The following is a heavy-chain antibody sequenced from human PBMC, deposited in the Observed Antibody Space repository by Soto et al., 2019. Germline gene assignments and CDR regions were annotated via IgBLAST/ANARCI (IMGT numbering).Heavy chain of an antibody. CDR1: GFTFSTYA. CDR3: AKGGEGYCSTTSCLYFSDY. Sequence: EVQLLDSGGGLVQPGGSLRLSCVTSGFTFSTYAMSWVRQAPGKGLEWVSTISNGVSTYYADSAKSRVTIPRDNSRNPLYLQMSSLRDEDTAIYYCAKGGEGYCSTTSCLYFSDYWAHGPLVTVSS. D-gene: IGHD2-2*01. J-gene: IGHJ4*01. V-gene: IGHV3-23*01. CDR2: ISNGVST.